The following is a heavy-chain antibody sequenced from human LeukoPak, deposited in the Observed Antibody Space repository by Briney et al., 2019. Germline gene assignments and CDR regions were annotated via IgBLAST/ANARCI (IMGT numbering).Heavy chain of an antibody. D-gene: IGHD3-10*01. V-gene: IGHV3-30*18. CDR3: AKGVRVRGSYGMDV. CDR1: GFTFSSYG. CDR2: ISYDGSNK. J-gene: IGHJ6*02. Sequence: GGSLRLSCAASGFTFSSYGMHWVRQAPGKGLEWVAVISYDGSNKYYADSVKGRFTISRDNSKNTLYLQMNSLRAEDTAVYYCAKGVRVRGSYGMDVWGQGTTVTVSS.